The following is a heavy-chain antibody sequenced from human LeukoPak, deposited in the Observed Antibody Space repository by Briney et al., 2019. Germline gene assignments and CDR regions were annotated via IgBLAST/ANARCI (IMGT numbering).Heavy chain of an antibody. J-gene: IGHJ5*02. D-gene: IGHD1-7*01. CDR2: IYPGDSDT. CDR3: ARLRPSTSTARNYFDP. CDR1: GYSFTTYW. Sequence: GESLKTSCKGSGYSFTTYWIGWVRQMPGKGLEWVGIIYPGDSDTRYSPSFQGQVTISADKSISTAYLQWSSLKASDSAMYYCARLRPSTSTARNYFDPWGQGTLVTVSS. V-gene: IGHV5-51*01.